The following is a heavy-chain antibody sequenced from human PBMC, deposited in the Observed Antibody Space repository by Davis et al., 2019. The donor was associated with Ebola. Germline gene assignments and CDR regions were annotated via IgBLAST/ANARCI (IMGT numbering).Heavy chain of an antibody. Sequence: MPSETLSLTCAVSGAFVSSGGYSWIWIRQPPGKGLEWIGYYYYTGSTYYSPSLRSRVTISVDTSKNQFSLKLSSVTAADTAVYYCARAQFPTTSDHWGQGTLVTVSS. V-gene: IGHV4-30-4*07. CDR2: YYYTGST. CDR1: GAFVSSGGYS. J-gene: IGHJ4*02. D-gene: IGHD1-1*01. CDR3: ARAQFPTTSDH.